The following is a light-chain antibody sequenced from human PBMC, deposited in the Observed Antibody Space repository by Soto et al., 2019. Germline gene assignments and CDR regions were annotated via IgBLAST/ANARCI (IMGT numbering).Light chain of an antibody. V-gene: IGLV1-51*01. Sequence: QSVLTQPPSVSAAPGQKVTISCSGSSSNIGNNYVSWYQQLPGTAPKLLIYDNNKRPSGIPDRFSGSKSGTSATLGITGLQTGDEDDYYCGTWASSLSAVVFGGGTKLTVL. J-gene: IGLJ2*01. CDR3: GTWASSLSAVV. CDR1: SSNIGNNY. CDR2: DNN.